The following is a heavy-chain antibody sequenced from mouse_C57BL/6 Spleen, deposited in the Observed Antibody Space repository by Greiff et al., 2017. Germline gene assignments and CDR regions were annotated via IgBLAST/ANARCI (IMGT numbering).Heavy chain of an antibody. CDR3: AIIYYGTLYAMDY. V-gene: IGHV1-52*01. J-gene: IGHJ4*01. Sequence: QVHVKQPGAELVRPGSSVKLSCKASGYTFTSYWMHWVKQRPIQGLEWIGNIDPSDSETHYNQKFKDKATLTVDKSSSTAYMQLSSLTSEDSAVYYCAIIYYGTLYAMDYWGQGTSVTVSS. D-gene: IGHD1-1*01. CDR1: GYTFTSYW. CDR2: IDPSDSET.